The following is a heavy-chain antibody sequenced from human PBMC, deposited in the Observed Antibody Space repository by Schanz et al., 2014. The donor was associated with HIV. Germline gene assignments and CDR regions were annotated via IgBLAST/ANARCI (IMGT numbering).Heavy chain of an antibody. D-gene: IGHD3-22*01. V-gene: IGHV3-30*18. CDR2: ISYDGRNK. J-gene: IGHJ6*02. CDR1: GFSFSNFG. CDR3: AKDRNYYDSKYRGKGNYYYYYGMDV. Sequence: QVQLVESGGGVVQPGRSLRLSCAASGFSFSNFGMHWVRQAPGKGLEWVAVISYDGRNKYYADSVKGRLTISRDNSKNTLYLQLKSLRPEDTAVYYCAKDRNYYDSKYRGKGNYYYYYGMDVWGQGTTVTVSS.